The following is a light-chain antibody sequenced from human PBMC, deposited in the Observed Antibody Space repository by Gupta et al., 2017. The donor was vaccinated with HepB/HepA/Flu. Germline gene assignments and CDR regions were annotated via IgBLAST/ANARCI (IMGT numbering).Light chain of an antibody. CDR1: QNVLYNYNNKNQ. CDR2: WAS. CDR3: LQYYGSART. V-gene: IGKV4-1*01. J-gene: IGKJ1*01. Sequence: DIVMTQSPDSLAVSLGERATINCKSSQNVLYNYNNKNQLAWFQQKPGQPPKVLSYWASTRESGVPDRFSGSESGTNFTLTISRLQAEDVAVYYCLQYYGSARTFGQGTKVEIK.